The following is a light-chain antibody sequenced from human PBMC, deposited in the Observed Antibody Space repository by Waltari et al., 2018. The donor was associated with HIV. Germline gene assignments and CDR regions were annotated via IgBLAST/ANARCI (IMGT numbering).Light chain of an antibody. CDR1: ETISRY. J-gene: IGKJ2*01. Sequence: VGDRVTITCRTSETISRYVNWYQQRPGRAPKLLIFAASDLYGWIPSRFTGSGSGTIFNLTIDSVQREDFATYYCQQSYGTPRTFGQGT. CDR2: AAS. V-gene: IGKV1-39*01. CDR3: QQSYGTPRT.